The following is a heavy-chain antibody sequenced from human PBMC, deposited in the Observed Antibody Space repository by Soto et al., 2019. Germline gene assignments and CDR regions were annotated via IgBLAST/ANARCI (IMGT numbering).Heavy chain of an antibody. D-gene: IGHD3-3*01. V-gene: IGHV5-51*01. Sequence: GESLKISCKGSGYSFTSYWIGWVRQMPGKGLEWMGIIYPGDSDTRYSPSFQGQVTISADKSISPLYLQMNNLRAEDTALYYCATRPPGERYFGVFDWWSQGTLVTVSS. CDR2: IYPGDSDT. CDR3: ATRPPGERYFGVFDW. J-gene: IGHJ4*02. CDR1: GYSFTSYW.